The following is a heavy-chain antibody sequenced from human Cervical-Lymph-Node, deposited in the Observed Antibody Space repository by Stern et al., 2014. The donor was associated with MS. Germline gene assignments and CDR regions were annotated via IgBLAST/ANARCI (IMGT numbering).Heavy chain of an antibody. CDR3: ASLSYSSSWSYYYYYGMDV. V-gene: IGHV1-69*01. J-gene: IGHJ6*02. CDR2: IIPIFGTA. Sequence: QMQLVQSGAEVKKPGSSVKVSCKASGGTFSSYAISWVRQAPGQGLAWMGGIIPIFGTATYAQKFQGRVTITADESTSTAYMELSRLRSEDTAVYYCASLSYSSSWSYYYYYGMDVWGQGTTVTVSS. D-gene: IGHD6-13*01. CDR1: GGTFSSYA.